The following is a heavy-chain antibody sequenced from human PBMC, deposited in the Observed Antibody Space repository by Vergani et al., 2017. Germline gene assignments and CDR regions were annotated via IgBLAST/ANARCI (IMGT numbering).Heavy chain of an antibody. CDR3: TTDGVEERGLVLGDAFDI. J-gene: IGHJ3*02. Sequence: VQLVESGGGLVKPGGSLRLSCAASGFTFSNAWMSWVRQAPGTGLEWVGRIKSKTDGGTTDYAAPVKGRFTISRDDSKNTLYLQMNSLKTEDTAVYYCTTDGVEERGLVLGDAFDIWGQGTMVTVSS. V-gene: IGHV3-15*01. CDR1: GFTFSNAW. CDR2: IKSKTDGGTT. D-gene: IGHD6-19*01.